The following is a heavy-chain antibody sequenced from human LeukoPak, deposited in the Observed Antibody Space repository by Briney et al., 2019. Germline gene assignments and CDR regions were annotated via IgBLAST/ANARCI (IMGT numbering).Heavy chain of an antibody. V-gene: IGHV3-15*01. D-gene: IGHD1-7*01. CDR2: IKSKTDGGTT. CDR3: TLYKTGTTY. J-gene: IGHJ4*02. Sequence: AGGSLRLSCAASGFTFSDAWMNWVRQAPGKGLEWVGRIKSKTDGGTTDYAAPVKGRFTISRDDSKTTLYLQMNSLKFEDTAVYHCTLYKTGTTYWGQGTLVTVSS. CDR1: GFTFSDAW.